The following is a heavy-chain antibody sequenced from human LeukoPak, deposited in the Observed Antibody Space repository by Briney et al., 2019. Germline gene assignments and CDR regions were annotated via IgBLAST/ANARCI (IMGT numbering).Heavy chain of an antibody. Sequence: SETLSLTCAVYGGSFSGYYWGWIRQPPGKGLEWIGEINHSGSTNYNPSLKSRVTISVDTSKNQFSLKLSSVTAADTAVYYCTRGRGVAGLDYWGQGTLVTVSS. D-gene: IGHD6-19*01. J-gene: IGHJ4*02. CDR3: TRGRGVAGLDY. CDR2: INHSGST. CDR1: GGSFSGYY. V-gene: IGHV4-34*01.